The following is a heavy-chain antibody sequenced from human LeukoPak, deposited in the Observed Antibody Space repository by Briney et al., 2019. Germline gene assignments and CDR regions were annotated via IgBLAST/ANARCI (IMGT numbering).Heavy chain of an antibody. CDR1: GYSISSGYD. CDR3: ARSELNDYFKY. D-gene: IGHD3-16*01. J-gene: IGHJ4*02. V-gene: IGHV4-38-2*02. Sequence: SETLSLTCTVSGYSISSGYDWGWMQQAPGKGLEWLASISQSGGTYNNPSLKSLVSLSVDTSKNQLSLKLTSVTAADTAVYFCARSELNDYFKYWGQGILVTVST. CDR2: ISQSGGT.